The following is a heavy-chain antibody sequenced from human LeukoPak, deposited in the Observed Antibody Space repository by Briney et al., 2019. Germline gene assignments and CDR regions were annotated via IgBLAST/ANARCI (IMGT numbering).Heavy chain of an antibody. CDR2: IYSDGST. Sequence: GGSLRLSCAVSGFTVSRNYMSWVRQAPGKGLEWVSVIYSDGSTYYADSVKGRFTISRDKSKNTLYLQMNSLRAEDTAVYHCARATQAHWYFDFWGRGTLVTVSS. V-gene: IGHV3-53*01. CDR3: ARATQAHWYFDF. J-gene: IGHJ2*01. CDR1: GFTVSRNY.